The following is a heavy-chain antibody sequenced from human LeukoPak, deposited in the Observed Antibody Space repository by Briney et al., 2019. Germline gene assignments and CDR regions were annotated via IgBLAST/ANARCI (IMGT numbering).Heavy chain of an antibody. CDR2: NKSKTDGGTT. J-gene: IGHJ4*02. Sequence: GGSLRLSCAASGFTFSNAWMSWVRQAPGKGLEWVGRNKSKTDGGTTDYAAPVKGRFTISRDDSKNTLYLQMNSLKTKDTAVYYCTPFDYWGQGTLVTVSS. CDR3: TPFDY. CDR1: GFTFSNAW. V-gene: IGHV3-15*01.